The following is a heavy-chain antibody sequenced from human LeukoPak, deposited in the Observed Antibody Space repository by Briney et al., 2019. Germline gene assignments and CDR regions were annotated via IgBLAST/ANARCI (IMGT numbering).Heavy chain of an antibody. D-gene: IGHD4-17*01. Sequence: PGGSLRLSCAASGFTFSSYGMHWVRQAPGKGLEWVAVISYDGSNKYYADSVEGRFTISRDNSKNTLYLQMNSLRAEDTAVYYCAKDLNLGTTGLLDYFDYWGQGTLVTVSS. V-gene: IGHV3-30*18. CDR3: AKDLNLGTTGLLDYFDY. CDR2: ISYDGSNK. J-gene: IGHJ4*02. CDR1: GFTFSSYG.